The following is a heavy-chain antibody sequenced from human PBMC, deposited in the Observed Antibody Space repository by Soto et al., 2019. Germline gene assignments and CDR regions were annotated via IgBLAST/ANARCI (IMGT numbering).Heavy chain of an antibody. Sequence: DVQLVESGGGLIQPGEYLRLSCAAFGLTISGKKYVAWVRQAPGKGLEWVSALYDVDGSFYADSVTGRFTTSSDSSKTTVYLQMNDLRPDDTAVYYCATWHEREHAFDVWGQWTTVTISS. CDR3: ATWHEREHAFDV. D-gene: IGHD1-1*01. CDR2: LYDVDGS. CDR1: GLTISGKKY. V-gene: IGHV3-53*01. J-gene: IGHJ3*01.